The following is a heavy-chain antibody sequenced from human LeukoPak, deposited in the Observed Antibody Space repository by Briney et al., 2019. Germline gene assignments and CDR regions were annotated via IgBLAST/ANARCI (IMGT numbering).Heavy chain of an antibody. CDR1: GFTFSFYG. D-gene: IGHD6-19*01. J-gene: IGHJ4*02. CDR3: AKDVVGQQWLENY. Sequence: GGSLRLSCAASGFTFSFYGMHWVRQAPGKGLEWVAFIQHDGNNRVYGDSVKGRFTISRDNSKNTVYLQMNRLRRDDTAVYYCAKDVVGQQWLENYWGQGTLVTVSS. V-gene: IGHV3-30*02. CDR2: IQHDGNNR.